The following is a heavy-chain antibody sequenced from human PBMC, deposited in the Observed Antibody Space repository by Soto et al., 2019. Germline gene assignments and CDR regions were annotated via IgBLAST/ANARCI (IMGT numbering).Heavy chain of an antibody. V-gene: IGHV1-69*13. CDR1: GGTFSSYA. D-gene: IGHD1-26*01. CDR3: ARVREYSGSPPGGGYYGMDV. J-gene: IGHJ6*02. CDR2: IIPIFGTA. Sequence: SVKVSCKASGGTFSSYAISWVRQAPGQGLEWMGGIIPIFGTANYAQKFQGRVTITADESTSTAYMELSSLRSEDTAVYYCARVREYSGSPPGGGYYGMDVWGQGTTVTVSS.